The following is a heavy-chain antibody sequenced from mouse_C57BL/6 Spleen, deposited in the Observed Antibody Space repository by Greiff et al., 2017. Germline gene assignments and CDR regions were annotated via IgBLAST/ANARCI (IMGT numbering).Heavy chain of an antibody. V-gene: IGHV1-69*01. CDR2: IDPSDSYT. CDR3: AVFGMNAMDY. D-gene: IGHD1-1*01. CDR1: GYTFTSYW. Sequence: QVQLKESGAELVMPGASVKLSCKASGYTFTSYWMHWVKQRPGQGLEWIGEIDPSDSYTNYNQKFKGKSTLTVDKSSSTAYMQLSSLTSEDSAVYYCAVFGMNAMDYWGQGTSVTVSS. J-gene: IGHJ4*01.